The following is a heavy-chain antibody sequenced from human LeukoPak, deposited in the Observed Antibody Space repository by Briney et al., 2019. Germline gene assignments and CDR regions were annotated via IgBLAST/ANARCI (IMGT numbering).Heavy chain of an antibody. D-gene: IGHD3-22*01. J-gene: IGHJ3*02. Sequence: SETLSLTCAVYGGSFSGYYWSWIRQPPGKGLEWIGEINHSGSTYYNPSLKSRVTISVDTSKNQFSLKLSSVTAADTAVYYCADYDSPRSAFDSWGQGTMVTVSS. V-gene: IGHV4-34*01. CDR3: ADYDSPRSAFDS. CDR2: INHSGST. CDR1: GGSFSGYY.